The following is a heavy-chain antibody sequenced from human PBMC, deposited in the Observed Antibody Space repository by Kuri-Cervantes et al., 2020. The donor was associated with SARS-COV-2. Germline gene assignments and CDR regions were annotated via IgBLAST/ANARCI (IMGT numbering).Heavy chain of an antibody. CDR3: AKDLGGYVGY. CDR2: ISYDGSNK. V-gene: IGHV3-30*18. Sequence: GESLKISCTVSGGSISSTSYYWDWVRQAPGKGLEWVAVISYDGSNKYYADSVKGRFTISRDNSKNTLYLQMNSLRAEDTAVYYCAKDLGGYVGYWGQGTLVTVSS. J-gene: IGHJ4*02. CDR1: GGSISSTSY. D-gene: IGHD3-22*01.